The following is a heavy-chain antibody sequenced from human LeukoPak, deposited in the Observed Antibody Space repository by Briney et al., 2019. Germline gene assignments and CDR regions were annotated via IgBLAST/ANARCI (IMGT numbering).Heavy chain of an antibody. CDR3: ARIVGGQVDC. CDR2: TYYRSKWHN. Sequence: SQTLSLTCAISGDSVSSNSAAWTWLRQSPSRGLEWLGRTYYRSKWHNDYAVSAKSRITIKPDTSKNQFSLQLNSVTPEDTAVYYCARIVGGQVDCWGQGTLVTVSS. J-gene: IGHJ4*02. CDR1: GDSVSSNSAA. V-gene: IGHV6-1*01. D-gene: IGHD3-22*01.